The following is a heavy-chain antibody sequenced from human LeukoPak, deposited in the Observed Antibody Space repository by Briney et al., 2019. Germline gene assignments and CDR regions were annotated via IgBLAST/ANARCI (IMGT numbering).Heavy chain of an antibody. CDR3: ARMIGSSWPRFDY. D-gene: IGHD6-13*01. Sequence: ASVKVSCKASGYTFTSYDINWVRQATGQGLEWMGWMNPNSGNTGYAQKFQGRVTITRNTSISTTYMELSSLRSEDTAVYYCARMIGSSWPRFDYWGQGTLVTVSS. J-gene: IGHJ4*02. V-gene: IGHV1-8*03. CDR2: MNPNSGNT. CDR1: GYTFTSYD.